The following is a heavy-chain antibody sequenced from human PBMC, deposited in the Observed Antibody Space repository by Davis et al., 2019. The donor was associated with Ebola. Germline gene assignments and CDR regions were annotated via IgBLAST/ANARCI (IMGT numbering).Heavy chain of an antibody. CDR2: INVGGSLT. Sequence: GESLKISCAASGFTFTDYYMGWFRRPPGKGLEWISYINVGGSLTYYAESVKDRFTISRDNAKNLLYLQIESLRAEDSAVYYCARPSDKRYYYGMDVWGQGTTVTVSS. CDR1: GFTFTDYY. V-gene: IGHV3-11*04. J-gene: IGHJ6*02. CDR3: ARPSDKRYYYGMDV.